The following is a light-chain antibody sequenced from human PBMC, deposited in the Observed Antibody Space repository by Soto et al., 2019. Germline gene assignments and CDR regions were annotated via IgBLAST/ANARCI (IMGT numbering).Light chain of an antibody. J-gene: IGKJ1*01. CDR2: GAS. CDR3: QQYGSSGT. CDR1: QSVSSSH. V-gene: IGKV3-20*01. Sequence: EIVLTQSPGTLSLYPRERATLSCRASQSVSSSHLAWYQQKPGQAPRLLIYGASSRATGIPDRFSGSGSGTDFTLTISRLEPEDFAVYYCQQYGSSGTFGQGTKVDIK.